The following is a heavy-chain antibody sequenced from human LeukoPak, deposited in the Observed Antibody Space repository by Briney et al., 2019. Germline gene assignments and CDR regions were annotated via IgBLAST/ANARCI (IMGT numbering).Heavy chain of an antibody. Sequence: SETLSLTCTVSGGSISSYYWSWIRQPPGKGLEWIGYIYYSGSTNYNPSLKSRVTISVDTSKNQFSLKLSSVTAADTAVYYCARSQITMVRGVIITFYYWGQGTLVTVSS. V-gene: IGHV4-59*12. CDR3: ARSQITMVRGVIITFYY. CDR1: GGSISSYY. CDR2: IYYSGST. J-gene: IGHJ4*02. D-gene: IGHD3-10*01.